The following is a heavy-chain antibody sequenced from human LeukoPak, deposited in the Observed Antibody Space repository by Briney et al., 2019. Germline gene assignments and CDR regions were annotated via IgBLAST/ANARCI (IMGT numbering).Heavy chain of an antibody. Sequence: GGSLRLSCAASGFTFDNYGMSWVRQAPGKGLEWVSAIDENGSSKDYADSVKGRFTISRDNAKNSLYLQMNSLRAEDMALYYCAKGFDGDYVPLFDYWGQGTLVTVSS. CDR3: AKGFDGDYVPLFDY. D-gene: IGHD4-17*01. CDR2: IDENGSSK. CDR1: GFTFDNYG. J-gene: IGHJ4*02. V-gene: IGHV3-20*04.